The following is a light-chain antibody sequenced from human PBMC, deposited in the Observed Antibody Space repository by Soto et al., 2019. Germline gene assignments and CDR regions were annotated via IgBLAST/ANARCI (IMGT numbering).Light chain of an antibody. CDR3: QHRSTWALT. Sequence: EIVLTQSPVTLSLSAGETATLSCRASQSVRDYLAWYQQKPGQAPRLLIYDASNRATGIPARFSGSGSGTDFTLSISSLEPEDFAVYYCQHRSTWALTFGGGTKVEIK. J-gene: IGKJ4*01. CDR1: QSVRDY. CDR2: DAS. V-gene: IGKV3-11*01.